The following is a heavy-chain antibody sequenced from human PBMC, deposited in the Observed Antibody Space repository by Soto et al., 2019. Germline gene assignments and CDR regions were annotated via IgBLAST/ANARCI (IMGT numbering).Heavy chain of an antibody. V-gene: IGHV1-46*01. CDR1: RDTFTSYY. CDR2: INPHGGST. CDR3: ASSGSGFNWFDP. D-gene: IGHD2-15*01. Sequence: ASVKVSCKAPRDTFTSYYINWVRQAPGQGLEWMGVINPHGGSTAYAQKFKGRVTLTRDTSASTVYMEVSSLTSEDTAMYYCASSGSGFNWFDPWGEGTLVTVSS. J-gene: IGHJ5*02.